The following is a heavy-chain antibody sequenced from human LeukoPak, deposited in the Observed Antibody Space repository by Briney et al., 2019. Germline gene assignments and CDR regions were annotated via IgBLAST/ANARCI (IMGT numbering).Heavy chain of an antibody. CDR3: ARDLWNFYDDSGYNRDFDS. CDR2: IGTYGGDT. J-gene: IGHJ5*01. CDR1: TSR. Sequence: ASVKVSCKATSRISWVRQAPGQGLEWMGWIGTYGGDTYYAQKFQGRITVTTDTSTSTVYMELRNLRSDDTAVYYCARDLWNFYDDSGYNRDFDSWGQGTLVTVST. D-gene: IGHD3-22*01. V-gene: IGHV1-18*01.